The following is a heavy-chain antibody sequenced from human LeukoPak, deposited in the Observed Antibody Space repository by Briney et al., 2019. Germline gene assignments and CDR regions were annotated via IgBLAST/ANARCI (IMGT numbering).Heavy chain of an antibody. D-gene: IGHD3-3*01. J-gene: IGHJ4*02. CDR1: GGSISSYY. CDR2: IYTSGST. V-gene: IGHV4-4*07. CDR3: ARDIYDFWSGYYRTDY. Sequence: SETLSLTCTVSGGSISSYYWSWIRQPAGKGLEWTGRIYTSGSTNYNPSLKSRVTMSVDTSKNQFSLKLSSVTAADTAVYYCARDIYDFWSGYYRTDYWGQGTLVTVSS.